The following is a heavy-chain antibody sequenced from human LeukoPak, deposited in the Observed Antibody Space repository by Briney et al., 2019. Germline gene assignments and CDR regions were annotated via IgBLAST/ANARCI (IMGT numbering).Heavy chain of an antibody. J-gene: IGHJ4*02. CDR3: ARLTGGYSYGYRGDY. CDR1: GGSISSYY. CDR2: IYYSGST. D-gene: IGHD5-18*01. Sequence: SETLSLTCTVSGGSISSYYWSWIRQPPGKGLEWIGYIYYSGSTNYNPSLKSRVTISVDTSKNQFSLKLSSVTAADTAVYYCARLTGGYSYGYRGDYWGQGTLVTVSS. V-gene: IGHV4-59*12.